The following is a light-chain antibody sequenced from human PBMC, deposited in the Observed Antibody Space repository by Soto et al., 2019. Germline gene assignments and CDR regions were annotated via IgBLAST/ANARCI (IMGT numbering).Light chain of an antibody. Sequence: QSVPTQPPSACGPPGQRFTISWSGSISNIGSNTVNWYQQLPGTAPKLLIYSNNQRPSGVPDRFSVSKYCTSDSLAMSGLQSEDEADYYCAAWEDSLNGYYVFGTWTKVTV. CDR1: ISNIGSNT. CDR3: AAWEDSLNGYYV. CDR2: SNN. J-gene: IGLJ1*01. V-gene: IGLV1-44*01.